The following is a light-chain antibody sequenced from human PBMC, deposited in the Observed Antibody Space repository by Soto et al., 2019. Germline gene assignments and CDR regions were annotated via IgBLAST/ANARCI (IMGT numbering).Light chain of an antibody. Sequence: EIVMTQSPAALSVSPGERATLSCRASQSVSSNLAWYQQKPGQAPRLLIYGASTRATGIPARLSGSGSGTEFTLTISSLQSEDFAVYYCQQYNNWPETFGQGDQGGYQT. V-gene: IGKV3-15*01. CDR3: QQYNNWPET. J-gene: IGKJ1*01. CDR1: QSVSSN. CDR2: GAS.